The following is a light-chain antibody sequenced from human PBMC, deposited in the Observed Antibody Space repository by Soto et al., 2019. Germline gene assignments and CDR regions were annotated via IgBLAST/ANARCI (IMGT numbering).Light chain of an antibody. J-gene: IGKJ4*01. CDR3: QQYNSYLLT. Sequence: DIQMTQSPSTLSASVGDRVTITCRASQSISTWLAWYQQKPGKAPKLLIYKASTLDSGVPSRFAGSGSGTEFTLTIRSLQPDDFAAYYCQQYNSYLLTFGGGTKVEIK. CDR1: QSISTW. V-gene: IGKV1-5*03. CDR2: KAS.